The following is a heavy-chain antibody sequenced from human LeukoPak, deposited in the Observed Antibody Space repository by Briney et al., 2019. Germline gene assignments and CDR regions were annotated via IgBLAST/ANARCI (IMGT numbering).Heavy chain of an antibody. Sequence: SETLSLTCAVYGGSFSGYYWSWIRQPPGKGLEWIGEINHSGSTNYNPSLKSRVTISVDTSKNQFSLKLSSVTAADTAVYYCARGLGYYGSGSYYTRRRPFDPWGQGTLVTVSS. J-gene: IGHJ5*02. V-gene: IGHV4-34*01. CDR2: INHSGST. CDR3: ARGLGYYGSGSYYTRRRPFDP. D-gene: IGHD3-10*01. CDR1: GGSFSGYY.